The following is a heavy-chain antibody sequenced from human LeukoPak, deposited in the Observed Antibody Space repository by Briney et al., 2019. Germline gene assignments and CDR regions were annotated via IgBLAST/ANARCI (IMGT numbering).Heavy chain of an antibody. Sequence: SETLSLTCTVSGGSISSSSYYWGWIRQPPGEGLEWIGSIYYSGSTYYNPSLKSRVTISVDTSKNQFSLKLSSVTAADTAVYYCARINNWNDDYFDYWGQGTLVTVSS. V-gene: IGHV4-39*07. CDR1: GGSISSSSYY. J-gene: IGHJ4*02. D-gene: IGHD1-1*01. CDR3: ARINNWNDDYFDY. CDR2: IYYSGST.